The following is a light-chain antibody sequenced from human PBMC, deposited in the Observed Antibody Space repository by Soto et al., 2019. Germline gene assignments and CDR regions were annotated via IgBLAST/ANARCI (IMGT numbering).Light chain of an antibody. CDR2: GAS. Sequence: EIVMTQSPATLSVSPGERATLSCRASQSVSSNLAWYQQTPGQAPRLLIYGASTRATGIPARFSGSGSGTEFTLTISILQSEDFAVYYCQQYNNWPPSTFGPGTKVDIK. CDR3: QQYNNWPPST. V-gene: IGKV3-15*01. J-gene: IGKJ3*01. CDR1: QSVSSN.